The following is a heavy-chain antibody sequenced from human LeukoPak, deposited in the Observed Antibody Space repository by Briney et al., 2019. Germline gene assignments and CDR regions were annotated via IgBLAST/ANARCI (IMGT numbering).Heavy chain of an antibody. V-gene: IGHV1-24*01. CDR2: FDPEDGET. J-gene: IGHJ3*02. Sequence: ASVKVSCKVSGYTLTELSMHWVRQAPGKGLEWMGGFDPEDGETIYAQKFQGRVTMTEDTSTDTAYMELRSLRSEDTAVYYCATNLITMIVWAFDIWGQGTMVTVSS. CDR1: GYTLTELS. D-gene: IGHD3-22*01. CDR3: ATNLITMIVWAFDI.